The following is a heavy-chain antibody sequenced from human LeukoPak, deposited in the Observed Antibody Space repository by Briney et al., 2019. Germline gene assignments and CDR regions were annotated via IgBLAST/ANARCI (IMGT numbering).Heavy chain of an antibody. J-gene: IGHJ4*02. D-gene: IGHD5-18*01. CDR2: IYPGDSDT. CDR3: ARHGTRGYSYGPFDY. CDR1: GYNFTSYW. Sequence: GESLKISCKSSGYNFTSYWIGWVRQMPGKGLEWMGIIYPGDSDTRYRPSFQGQVTISADKSISTAYLQWSSLKASDTAMYYCARHGTRGYSYGPFDYWGQGTLVTVSS. V-gene: IGHV5-51*01.